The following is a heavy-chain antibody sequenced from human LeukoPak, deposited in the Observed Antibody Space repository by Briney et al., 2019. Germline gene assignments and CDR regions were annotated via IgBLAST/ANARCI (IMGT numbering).Heavy chain of an antibody. CDR3: ARAAHYGPYDY. V-gene: IGHV4-59*12. CDR1: GGSISSYY. Sequence: SETLSLTCTVSGGSISSYYWSWIRQPPGKGLEWIGYIYHSGSTYHNPSLKSRVTISVDRSKNQFSLKLSSVTAADTAVYYCARAAHYGPYDYWGQGTLVTVSS. D-gene: IGHD4-17*01. J-gene: IGHJ4*02. CDR2: IYHSGST.